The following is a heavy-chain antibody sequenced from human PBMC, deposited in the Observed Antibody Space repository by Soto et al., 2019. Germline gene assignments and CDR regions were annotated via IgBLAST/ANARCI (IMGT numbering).Heavy chain of an antibody. V-gene: IGHV3-33*01. CDR1: GFTFSSYG. J-gene: IGHJ6*03. D-gene: IGHD3-10*01. CDR3: AGVRGVSYYYYYHMDV. CDR2: IWYDGSNK. Sequence: PGGSLRLSCAASGFTFSSYGMHWVRQAPGKGLEWVAVIWYDGSNKYYADSVKGRFTISRDNSKNTLYLQMNSLRAEDTAVYYCAGVRGVSYYYYYHMDVWGKGTRVTVPS.